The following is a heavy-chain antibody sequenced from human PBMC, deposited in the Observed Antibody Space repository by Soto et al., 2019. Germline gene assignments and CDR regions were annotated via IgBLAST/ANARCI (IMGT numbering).Heavy chain of an antibody. J-gene: IGHJ6*02. CDR2: IYYSGST. CDR3: ARDVRRRAAAGNYYYYGMDV. V-gene: IGHV4-31*03. D-gene: IGHD6-13*01. Sequence: SETLSLTCTVSGRSISSGGYYWSWIRQHPGKGLEWIGYIYYSGSTYYNPSLKSRVTISVDTSKNQFSLKLSSVTAADTAVYYCARDVRRRAAAGNYYYYGMDVWCQGTTVT. CDR1: GRSISSGGYY.